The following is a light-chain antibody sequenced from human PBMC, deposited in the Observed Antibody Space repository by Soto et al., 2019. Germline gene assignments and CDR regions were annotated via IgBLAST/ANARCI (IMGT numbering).Light chain of an antibody. CDR2: DAT. CDR1: QSISVW. J-gene: IGKJ1*01. CDR3: QQYHTSWWT. V-gene: IGKV1-5*01. Sequence: DIQMTQSPSILSASIGDRVTISCRASQSISVWLAWYQQKPGKAARVLIFDATALESGVPSRFSGSGSGTEFTLTINNLQPDDFATYYCQQYHTSWWTFGQGTKVDIK.